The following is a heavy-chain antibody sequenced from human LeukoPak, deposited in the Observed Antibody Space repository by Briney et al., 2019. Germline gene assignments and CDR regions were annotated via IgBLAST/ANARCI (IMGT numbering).Heavy chain of an antibody. V-gene: IGHV3-7*04. J-gene: IGHJ4*02. CDR2: IKKDGSEE. CDR3: SRGDYGGNTYYFDS. D-gene: IGHD4-23*01. CDR1: GFTFSRYW. Sequence: SGGSLRLSCAASGFTFSRYWMSWVRQAPGKGPEWVANIKKDGSEEYYVDSVKGRFTISRDNAKNSLYLQINSLRAEDTALYYCSRGDYGGNTYYFDSWGQGTLVIVSS.